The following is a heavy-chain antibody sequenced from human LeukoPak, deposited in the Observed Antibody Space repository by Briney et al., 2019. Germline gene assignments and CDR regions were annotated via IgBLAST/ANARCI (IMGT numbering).Heavy chain of an antibody. Sequence: SEXXXXXCTVSGGSISSYYWSWIRQPPGKGLEWIGYIYYSGSTNYSPSLKSRVTISVDTSKNHFSLKLSSVTAADTAVYYCASGSPYYFDYWGQGTLVTVSS. CDR2: IYYSGST. CDR3: ASGSPYYFDY. V-gene: IGHV4-59*01. CDR1: GGSISSYY. J-gene: IGHJ4*02. D-gene: IGHD1-26*01.